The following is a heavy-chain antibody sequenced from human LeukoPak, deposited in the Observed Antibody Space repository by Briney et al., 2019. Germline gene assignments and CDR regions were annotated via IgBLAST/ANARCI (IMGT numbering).Heavy chain of an antibody. CDR3: TRVQSGTHFDY. V-gene: IGHV3-74*01. J-gene: IGHJ4*02. CDR2: IYSAGRST. D-gene: IGHD1-26*01. CDR1: GFSFSSYW. Sequence: GGSLRLFCAASGFSFSSYWMQWVRQAPGRGLVLVSRIYSAGRSTGYADSVKGRFTISRDNAKNTVYLQMNSLRAEDTAVYYCTRVQSGTHFDYWGQGILVTVSS.